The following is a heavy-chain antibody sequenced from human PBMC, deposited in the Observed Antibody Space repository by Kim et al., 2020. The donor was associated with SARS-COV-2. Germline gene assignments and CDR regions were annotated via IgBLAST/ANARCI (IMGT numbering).Heavy chain of an antibody. D-gene: IGHD3-22*01. CDR1: GFTVSSNY. CDR3: ARDQVRSGYYSTFDY. CDR2: IYSGGST. V-gene: IGHV3-66*01. Sequence: GGSLRLSCAASGFTVSSNYMSWVRQAPGKGLEWVSVIYSGGSTYYADSVKGRFTISRDNSKNTLYLQMNSLRAEDTAVYYCARDQVRSGYYSTFDYWGQGTLVTVSS. J-gene: IGHJ4*02.